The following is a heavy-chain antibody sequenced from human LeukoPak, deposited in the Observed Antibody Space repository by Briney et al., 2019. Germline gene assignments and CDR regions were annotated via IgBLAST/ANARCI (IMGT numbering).Heavy chain of an antibody. CDR3: ARDSSPPPSDY. CDR2: IKQDGSEK. Sequence: GGSLRLSCADSGFTVSRNWMSWVRQAPGKGLEWVANIKQDGSEKYYVDSVKGRFTISKDNAKNSLYLQMNSLRAEDTAVYYCARDSSPPPSDYWGQGTLVTVSS. J-gene: IGHJ4*02. D-gene: IGHD6-13*01. V-gene: IGHV3-7*01. CDR1: GFTVSRNW.